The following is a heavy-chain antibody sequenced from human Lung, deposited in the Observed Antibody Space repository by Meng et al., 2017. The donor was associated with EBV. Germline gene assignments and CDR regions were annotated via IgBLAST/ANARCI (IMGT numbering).Heavy chain of an antibody. V-gene: IGHV3-30*04. D-gene: IGHD5-18*01. CDR3: VRGGRGNSYESFDY. J-gene: IGHJ4*02. Sequence: VQRWGVGGGLVEPGGSLRLSCAASGFIFSNYAMHWVRQAPGKGLEWVALISYDGSNKFYAASVKGRFTISRDNSKNTLYLQMNSLRTEDTALHYCVRGGRGNSYESFDYWGQGTLVTVSS. CDR1: GFIFSNYA. CDR2: ISYDGSNK.